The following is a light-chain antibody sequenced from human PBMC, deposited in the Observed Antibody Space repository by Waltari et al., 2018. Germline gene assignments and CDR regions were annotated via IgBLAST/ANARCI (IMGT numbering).Light chain of an antibody. CDR1: SGSVTAASN. J-gene: IGLJ2*01. V-gene: IGLV8-61*01. CDR3: MLYMGSGIYA. Sequence: QDVVTQEPAFSVSPGGKVTLNLAWTSGSVTAASNPTWYQQTPGQPPRTLIYTTNTRSSGVPDRFSGSILGNKAALTITGAQANDESVYYCMLYMGSGIYAFGGGTKLTVL. CDR2: TTN.